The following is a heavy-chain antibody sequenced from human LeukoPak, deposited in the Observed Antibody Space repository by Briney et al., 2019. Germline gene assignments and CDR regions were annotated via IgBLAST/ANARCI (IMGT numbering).Heavy chain of an antibody. CDR2: ISSSGSTI. D-gene: IGHD3-10*02. V-gene: IGHV3-48*03. J-gene: IGHJ6*04. Sequence: PGGSLRLSCAASAFTFSSYDIHWVRQAPGKGLEWVSYISSSGSTIYYADSVKGRFTISRDNAKNSLYLQMNSLRAEDTAVYYCAELGITMIGGVWGKGTTVTISS. CDR1: AFTFSSYD. CDR3: AELGITMIGGV.